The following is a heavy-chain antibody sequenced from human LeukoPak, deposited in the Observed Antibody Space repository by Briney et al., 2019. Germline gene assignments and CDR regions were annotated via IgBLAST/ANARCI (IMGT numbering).Heavy chain of an antibody. CDR2: ISYDGSNK. V-gene: IGHV3-30*01. CDR1: GFTFSSYA. D-gene: IGHD3-10*01. CDR3: ARDSVGFGELFLVDY. J-gene: IGHJ4*02. Sequence: GRSLRLSCAASGFTFSSYAMHWVRQAPGKGLEWVAVISYDGSNKYYADSVKGRFTISRDNSKNTLYLQMNSLRAEDTAVYYCARDSVGFGELFLVDYWGQGTLVTVSS.